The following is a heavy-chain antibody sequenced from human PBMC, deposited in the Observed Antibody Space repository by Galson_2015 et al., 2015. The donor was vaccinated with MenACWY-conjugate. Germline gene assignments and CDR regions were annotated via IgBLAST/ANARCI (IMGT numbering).Heavy chain of an antibody. D-gene: IGHD2-15*01. J-gene: IGHJ4*02. Sequence: SLRLSCAVSGFTVNTYGMNWVRQAPGKGLEWVSYISSSTSTIYFADSVKGRFTISRDNAKNSLYLQMNSLRAEDTAVYYCARGRYCSSGSCYFDYWGQGTLVTVSS. CDR2: ISSSTSTI. V-gene: IGHV3-48*01. CDR1: GFTVNTYG. CDR3: ARGRYCSSGSCYFDY.